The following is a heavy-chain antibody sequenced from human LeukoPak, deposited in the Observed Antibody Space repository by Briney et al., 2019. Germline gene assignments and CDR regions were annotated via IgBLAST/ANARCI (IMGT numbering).Heavy chain of an antibody. V-gene: IGHV1-18*01. J-gene: IGHJ4*02. CDR2: ISDYNGNT. CDR3: ARDRYYDFWSGYYYDY. Sequence: GAAVKVSCKASGYTFTSYGISWVRQAPGQGREGMGWISDYNGNTNYAQKLQGRVTLTTDTSTSTAYMELRSLRSDDTAVYYCARDRYYDFWSGYYYDYWGQGTLVTVSS. D-gene: IGHD3-3*01. CDR1: GYTFTSYG.